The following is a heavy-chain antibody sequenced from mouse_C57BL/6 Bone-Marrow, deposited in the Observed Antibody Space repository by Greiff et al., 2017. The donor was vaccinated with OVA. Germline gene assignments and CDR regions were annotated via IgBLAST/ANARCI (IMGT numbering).Heavy chain of an antibody. Sequence: EVQLVESGGGLVQPGGSLKLSCAASGFTFSDYYMYWVRQTPEKRLEWVAYISNGGGSTYYPDTVKGRFTISRDNAKNTLYLQMSRLKSEDTAMYYCARRKATVVASMDYWGQGTSVTVSS. J-gene: IGHJ4*01. D-gene: IGHD1-1*01. CDR3: ARRKATVVASMDY. CDR1: GFTFSDYY. CDR2: ISNGGGST. V-gene: IGHV5-12*01.